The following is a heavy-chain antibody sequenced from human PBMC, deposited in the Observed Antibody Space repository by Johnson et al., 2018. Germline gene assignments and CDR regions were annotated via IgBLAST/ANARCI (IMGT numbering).Heavy chain of an antibody. J-gene: IGHJ6*02. V-gene: IGHV3-33*01. CDR3: GREVERGVAAAVPYYYYGMDV. D-gene: IGHD6-13*01. Sequence: QVQLVQSGGGVVQPGRSLRLSCAASGFTFSSYGMHWVRQAPGKGLEWVAVIWYDGSNKYYADSVKGRFTISRDNSKNTLYLQMNSLRAEDTAVYYCGREVERGVAAAVPYYYYGMDVWGQGTTVTVSS. CDR1: GFTFSSYG. CDR2: IWYDGSNK.